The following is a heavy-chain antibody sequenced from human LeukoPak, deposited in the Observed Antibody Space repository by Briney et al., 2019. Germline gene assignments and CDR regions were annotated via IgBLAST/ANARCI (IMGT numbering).Heavy chain of an antibody. D-gene: IGHD6-13*01. Sequence: GESLKISCKGSGYSFTSYWIGWVRQMSGKGLEWMGIIYPGDSETRYSPSFQGQVTISADKSISTAYLQWSSLKASDPAIYYCAKWLGSSWYYWGQGTLVTVSS. CDR1: GYSFTSYW. CDR3: AKWLGSSWYY. J-gene: IGHJ4*02. V-gene: IGHV5-51*01. CDR2: IYPGDSET.